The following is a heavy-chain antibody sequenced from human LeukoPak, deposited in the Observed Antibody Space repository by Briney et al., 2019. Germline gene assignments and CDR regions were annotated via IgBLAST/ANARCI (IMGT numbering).Heavy chain of an antibody. CDR1: GFTFSSYA. D-gene: IGHD6-13*01. V-gene: IGHV3-23*01. CDR2: ISGSGGST. J-gene: IGHJ4*02. CDR3: AKGSIAAPGTVYFDY. Sequence: PGGSLRLSCVASGFTFSSYAMSWVRQAPGKGLEWVSAISGSGGSTYYADSVKGRFTISRDNSKNTLYLQMNSLRVEDTALYYCAKGSIAAPGTVYFDYWGQGALVTVSS.